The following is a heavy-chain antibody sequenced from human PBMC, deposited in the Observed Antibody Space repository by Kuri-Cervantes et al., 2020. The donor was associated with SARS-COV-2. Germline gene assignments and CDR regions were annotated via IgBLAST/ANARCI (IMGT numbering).Heavy chain of an antibody. D-gene: IGHD3-9*01. CDR3: ARGLNLVTSTFYYYYYYMDV. CDR1: GYTLTELS. J-gene: IGHJ6*03. CDR2: FDPEDGET. Sequence: ASVKVSCKVSGYTLTELSMHWVRQAPGKGLEWMGGFDPEDGETIYAQKFQGRVTMTEDTSTDTAYMELSSLRSEDTAVYYCARGLNLVTSTFYYYYYYMDVWGKGTTVTVSS. V-gene: IGHV1-24*01.